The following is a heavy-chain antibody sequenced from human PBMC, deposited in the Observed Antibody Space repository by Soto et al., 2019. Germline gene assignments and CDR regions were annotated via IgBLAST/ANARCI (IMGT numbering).Heavy chain of an antibody. CDR1: GFTFRNYD. Sequence: EVQLVESGGGLVQPGGSLRLSCEASGFTFRNYDMHWVRQGTGKGLEWVSGISAAGDPDYADSVEGRFTISRENAQNSFFLQMNSLRVGETAVYYCARTDRGFYGLDVWGQGTTVIVSS. J-gene: IGHJ6*02. V-gene: IGHV3-13*05. CDR2: ISAAGDP. CDR3: ARTDRGFYGLDV.